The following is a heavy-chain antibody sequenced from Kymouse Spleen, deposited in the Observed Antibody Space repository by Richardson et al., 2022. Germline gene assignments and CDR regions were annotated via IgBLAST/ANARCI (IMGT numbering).Heavy chain of an antibody. J-gene: IGHJ6*02. V-gene: IGHV4-31*03. CDR1: GGSISSGGYY. CDR2: IYYSGST. D-gene: IGHD6-13*01. CDR3: ARDQGIAAAGYYYYYYGMDV. Sequence: QVQLQESGPGLVKPSQTLSLTCTVSGGSISSGGYYWSWIRQHPGKGLEWIGYIYYSGSTYYNPSLKSRVTISVDTSKNQFSLKLSSVTAADTAVYYCARDQGIAAAGYYYYYYGMDVWGQGTTVTVSS.